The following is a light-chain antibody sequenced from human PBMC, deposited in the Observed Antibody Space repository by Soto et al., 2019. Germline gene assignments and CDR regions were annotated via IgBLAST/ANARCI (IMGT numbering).Light chain of an antibody. CDR3: QQYVISVT. CDR2: LAS. V-gene: IGKV3-20*01. CDR1: QTVSSTY. J-gene: IGKJ5*01. Sequence: IVLTQSPGTLSLSPGETATLSCRASQTVSSTYLAWYQHKPGQAPRLLIYLASNRAAGVPARFSGSGSGTDFTLTIGRLEPQDSAMYYCQQYVISVTFGQGTRLEIK.